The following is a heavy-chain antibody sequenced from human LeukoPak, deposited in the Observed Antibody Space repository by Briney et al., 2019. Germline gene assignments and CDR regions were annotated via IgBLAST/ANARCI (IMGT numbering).Heavy chain of an antibody. V-gene: IGHV4-34*01. CDR2: INHSGST. CDR1: GGSISGYY. CDR3: ARRDQDTHYGMDV. Sequence: YPSETLSLTCTVSGGSISGYYWSWIRQPPGKGLEWIGEINHSGSTNYNPSLKSRVTISVDTSKNQFSLKLSSVTAADTAVYYCARRDQDTHYGMDVWGQGTTVTVSS. D-gene: IGHD5-18*01. J-gene: IGHJ6*02.